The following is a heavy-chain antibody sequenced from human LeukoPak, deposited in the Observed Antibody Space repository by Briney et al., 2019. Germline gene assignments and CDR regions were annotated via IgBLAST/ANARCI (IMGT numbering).Heavy chain of an antibody. V-gene: IGHV3-33*01. D-gene: IGHD3-9*01. Sequence: RGEALKISCSASGFTFSSYGMHWVRQAPGKGLEWVAVVWYDGINKYYADSVKGRFTISRDNSKNTLYLQMNSLRAEDTAGYYCARSTSSEYDIYHFDYWGQGTLVTVSS. J-gene: IGHJ4*02. CDR2: VWYDGINK. CDR3: ARSTSSEYDIYHFDY. CDR1: GFTFSSYG.